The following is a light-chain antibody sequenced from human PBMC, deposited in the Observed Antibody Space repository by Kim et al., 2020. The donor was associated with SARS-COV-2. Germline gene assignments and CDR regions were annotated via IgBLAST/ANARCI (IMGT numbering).Light chain of an antibody. CDR3: CSYAGSYSLV. V-gene: IGLV2-11*01. CDR2: DVT. Sequence: GQSVTISCTGTISDVGAYNYVSWYQHHPDKTPKLILYDVTKRPSGVPDRFSGSKSANTASLTISGLQAEDESDYYCCSYAGSYSLVFGGGTKVTVL. J-gene: IGLJ3*02. CDR1: ISDVGAYNY.